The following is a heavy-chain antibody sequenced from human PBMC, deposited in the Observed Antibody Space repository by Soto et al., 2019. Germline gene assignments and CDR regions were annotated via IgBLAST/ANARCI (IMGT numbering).Heavy chain of an antibody. CDR1: SASLSSSTYY. CDR2: IYYSGNT. V-gene: IGHV4-39*01. Sequence: PSETLSLTCSVSSASLSSSTYYWSWIRQPPGRGPEWIGSIYYSGNTYYKPSLKSRVSISIDTSRNQFSLKLTSVTAADTGVYYCASSALFHFWAPRILVTVSS. J-gene: IGHJ4*02. CDR3: ASSALFHF.